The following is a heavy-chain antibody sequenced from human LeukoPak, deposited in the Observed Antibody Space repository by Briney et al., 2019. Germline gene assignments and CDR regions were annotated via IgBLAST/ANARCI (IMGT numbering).Heavy chain of an antibody. V-gene: IGHV3-48*03. CDR2: ISSSGSTI. D-gene: IGHD3-10*01. CDR1: GFTFSSYE. J-gene: IGHJ4*02. Sequence: QPGGSLRLSCAASGFTFSSYEMNWVRQAPGKGLEWVSYISSSGSTIYYADSVKGRFTISRDNAKNSLYLQMNSLRAEDTAVYYCARETTHYYGSGSYSTFFDYWGQGTLVTVSS. CDR3: ARETTHYYGSGSYSTFFDY.